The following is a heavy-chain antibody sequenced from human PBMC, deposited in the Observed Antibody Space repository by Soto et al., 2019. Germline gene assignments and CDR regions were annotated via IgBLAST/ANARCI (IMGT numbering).Heavy chain of an antibody. CDR3: ARDLEDIVATILPYYYGMDV. J-gene: IGHJ6*02. D-gene: IGHD5-12*01. CDR1: GYTFTSYG. CDR2: ISAYNGNT. V-gene: IGHV1-18*01. Sequence: ASLQVSCKDSGYTFTSYGISWVRQAPGQGLEWMEWISAYNGNTNYAQKLQGRVTMTTDTSTSTAYMELRSLRSDDTAVYYCARDLEDIVATILPYYYGMDVWGQGTTVTVS.